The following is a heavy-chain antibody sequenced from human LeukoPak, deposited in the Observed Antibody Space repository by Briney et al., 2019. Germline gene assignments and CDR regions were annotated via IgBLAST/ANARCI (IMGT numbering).Heavy chain of an antibody. V-gene: IGHV3-48*04. CDR2: ISSSSSTI. CDR3: AREMGAVAGTFDY. D-gene: IGHD6-19*01. J-gene: IGHJ4*02. Sequence: GGSLRLSCAASGFTFSSYSMNWVRQAPGKGLEWVSYISSSSSTIYYADSVKGRFTISRDNAKNSLYLQMNSLRAEDTAVYYCAREMGAVAGTFDYWGQGTLVTVSS. CDR1: GFTFSSYS.